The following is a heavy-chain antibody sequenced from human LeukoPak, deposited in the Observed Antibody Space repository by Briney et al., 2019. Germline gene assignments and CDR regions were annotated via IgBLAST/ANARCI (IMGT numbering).Heavy chain of an antibody. V-gene: IGHV1-69*04. Sequence: SVKVSCKASGGTFSSYAISWVRQAPRQGLGWMGRIIPILGIANYAQKFQGRVTITADKSTSTAYMELSSLRSEDTAVYYCASESGSYYSSSYFDYWGQGTLVTVSS. J-gene: IGHJ4*02. CDR3: ASESGSYYSSSYFDY. CDR2: IIPILGIA. D-gene: IGHD1-26*01. CDR1: GGTFSSYA.